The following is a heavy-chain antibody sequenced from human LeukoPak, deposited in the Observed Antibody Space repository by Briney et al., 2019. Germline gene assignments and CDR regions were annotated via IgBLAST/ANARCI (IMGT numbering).Heavy chain of an antibody. Sequence: GGSLRLSCAASGFTFSSYSMNWVRQAPGKGLEWVAVIWYDGSNKYYADSVKGRFTISRDNSKNTLYLQMNSLRAEDTAVYYCARDHLRSTVTSYIDYWGQGTLVTVSS. CDR2: IWYDGSNK. D-gene: IGHD4-17*01. CDR1: GFTFSSYS. CDR3: ARDHLRSTVTSYIDY. V-gene: IGHV3-33*08. J-gene: IGHJ4*02.